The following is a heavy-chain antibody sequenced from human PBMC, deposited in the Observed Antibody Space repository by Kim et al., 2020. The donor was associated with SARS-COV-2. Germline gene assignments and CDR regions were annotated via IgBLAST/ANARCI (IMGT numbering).Heavy chain of an antibody. CDR1: GYTLTELS. Sequence: ASVKVSCKVSGYTLTELSMHWVRQAPGKGLEWMGGFDPEDGETIYAQKFQGRVTMTEDTSTDTAYMELSSLRSEDTAVYYCATGPPIAAAGTNWFDPWGQGPLFTVSS. CDR2: FDPEDGET. CDR3: ATGPPIAAAGTNWFDP. V-gene: IGHV1-24*01. J-gene: IGHJ5*02. D-gene: IGHD6-13*01.